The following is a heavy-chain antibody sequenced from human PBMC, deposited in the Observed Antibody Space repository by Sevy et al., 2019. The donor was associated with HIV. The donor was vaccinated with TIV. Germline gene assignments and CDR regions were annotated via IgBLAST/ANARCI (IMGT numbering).Heavy chain of an antibody. D-gene: IGHD3-22*01. CDR2: INGNGDST. CDR3: AKDYYDSGGYYFYPARPTAFDL. CDR1: VFIFNNYA. J-gene: IGHJ3*01. Sequence: GGSLRLSCAGSVFIFNNYAMSWVRQVPGKGLEWVSGINGNGDSTNYADSAKGRFTISRDNSKSTLYLQMNSLETEDTAVYYCAKDYYDSGGYYFYPARPTAFDLWGQGTMVTVSS. V-gene: IGHV3-23*01.